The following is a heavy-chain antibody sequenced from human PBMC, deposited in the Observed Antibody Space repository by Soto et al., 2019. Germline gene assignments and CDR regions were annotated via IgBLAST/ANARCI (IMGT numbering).Heavy chain of an antibody. J-gene: IGHJ6*03. Sequence: SETLSLTCAFYGWSFSGYYWSWIRQPPGKGLEWIGEINHSGSTNYNPSLKSRVTISVDTSKNQFSLKLSSVTAADTAVYYCARSENGYMDVWGKGTTVTVSS. V-gene: IGHV4-34*01. D-gene: IGHD1-1*01. CDR3: ARSENGYMDV. CDR2: INHSGST. CDR1: GWSFSGYY.